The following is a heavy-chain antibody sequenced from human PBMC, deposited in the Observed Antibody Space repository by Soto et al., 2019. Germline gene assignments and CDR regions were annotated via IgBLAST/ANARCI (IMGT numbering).Heavy chain of an antibody. D-gene: IGHD3-10*01. CDR3: AKELLRLGESLERYFDY. CDR1: GFTFSTYA. J-gene: IGHJ4*02. V-gene: IGHV3-23*01. CDR2: ISGSGSSR. Sequence: VGSLRLSCAASGFTFSTYAMSWVRQAPGKGLEWVSAISGSGSSRYYADSAKGRFTISRDNSKNTLFLQLNSLRAEDTAVYYCAKELLRLGESLERYFDYWGQGTLVTVSS.